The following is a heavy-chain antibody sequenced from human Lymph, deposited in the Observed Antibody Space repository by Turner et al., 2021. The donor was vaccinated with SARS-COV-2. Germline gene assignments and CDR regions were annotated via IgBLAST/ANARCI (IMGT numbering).Heavy chain of an antibody. J-gene: IGHJ4*02. D-gene: IGHD6-19*01. Sequence: QVQLVESGGGLVQPGRYLRLSCAASRFTFSSYAMHWVRQAPGKGLEWVAVISYDGSNKYYADSVKGRFTISRDNSKNTLYLQMNSLRAEHTAVYYCARDFVAVTGPFDYWGQGTLVTVSS. CDR3: ARDFVAVTGPFDY. CDR2: ISYDGSNK. CDR1: RFTFSSYA. V-gene: IGHV3-30-3*01.